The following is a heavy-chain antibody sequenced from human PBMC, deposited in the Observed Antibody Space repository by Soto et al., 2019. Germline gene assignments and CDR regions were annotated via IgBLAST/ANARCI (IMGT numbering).Heavy chain of an antibody. CDR3: ARADYVDTAMVFDY. J-gene: IGHJ4*02. Sequence: PSQTLSLTCAISGDSVSSNSAAWNWIRQSPSRGLEWLGRTYYRSKWYNDYAVSVKSRITTNPDTSKNQFSLQLNSVTPEDTAVYYCARADYVDTAMVFDYWGQGTLVTVSS. CDR1: GDSVSSNSAA. V-gene: IGHV6-1*01. D-gene: IGHD5-18*01. CDR2: TYYRSKWYN.